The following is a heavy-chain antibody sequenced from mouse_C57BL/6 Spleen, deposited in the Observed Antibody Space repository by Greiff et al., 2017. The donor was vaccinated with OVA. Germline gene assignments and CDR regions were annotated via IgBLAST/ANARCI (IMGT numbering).Heavy chain of an antibody. Sequence: QVQLQQPGAELVMPGASVKLSCKASGYTFTSYWMHWVKQRPGQGLEWIGEIDPSDSYTNYNQKFKGKSTLTVDKSSSTAYMQLSSLTSEDSAVYYCARFGNYGVGFAYWGQGTLVTVSA. CDR3: ARFGNYGVGFAY. CDR1: GYTFTSYW. D-gene: IGHD2-1*01. V-gene: IGHV1-69*01. J-gene: IGHJ3*01. CDR2: IDPSDSYT.